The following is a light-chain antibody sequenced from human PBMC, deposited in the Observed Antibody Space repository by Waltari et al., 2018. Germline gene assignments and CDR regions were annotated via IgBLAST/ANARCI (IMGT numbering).Light chain of an antibody. CDR2: AAS. V-gene: IGKV1-8*01. Sequence: AIRITQSPSSLSASTGDRVTITCRASQGISSYLAWYQQKPGKAPKLLIYAASTLQSVVPSWFSGSGSGTDFTLTISCLQSEDFSTYYCQQYYSYPLTFGGGTKVEIK. CDR3: QQYYSYPLT. CDR1: QGISSY. J-gene: IGKJ4*01.